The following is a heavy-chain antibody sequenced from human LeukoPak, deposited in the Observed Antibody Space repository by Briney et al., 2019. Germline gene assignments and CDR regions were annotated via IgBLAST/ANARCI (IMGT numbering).Heavy chain of an antibody. J-gene: IGHJ4*02. D-gene: IGHD3-16*01. CDR3: ATERSRYFDH. V-gene: IGHV3-43*01. Sequence: GGSLRLSCAPSGFSFNDYTLHWVREAPGKGLELVSLITRDGGHTYYADSVKGRFTISRDISKKSFYLQMNSLSTDDTALYYCATERSRYFDHWGQGTLVIVSP. CDR2: ITRDGGHT. CDR1: GFSFNDYT.